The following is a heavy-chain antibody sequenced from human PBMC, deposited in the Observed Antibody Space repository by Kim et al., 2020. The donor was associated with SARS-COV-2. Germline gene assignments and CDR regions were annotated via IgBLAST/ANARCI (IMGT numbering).Heavy chain of an antibody. CDR2: GGST. CDR3: ARGYSSGWPIDY. Sequence: GGSTYYADSVKGRFTISRDNSKNTLYLQMNSLRAEDTAVYYCARGYSSGWPIDYWGQGTLVTVSS. J-gene: IGHJ4*02. V-gene: IGHV3-53*01. D-gene: IGHD6-19*01.